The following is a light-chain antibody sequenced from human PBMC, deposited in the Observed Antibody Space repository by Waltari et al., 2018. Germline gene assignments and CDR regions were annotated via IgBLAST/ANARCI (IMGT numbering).Light chain of an antibody. Sequence: SYVLTQPPSVSVAPGETASIACGGNNIGIRSVHWYQQKPGQAPVLVIYSDTDRPSGNPGRFSGSNAGNTATLTISRVEAGDEADYYCQVWDSNNDHAFWVFGGGTNLTVL. CDR2: SDT. CDR1: NIGIRS. J-gene: IGLJ3*02. CDR3: QVWDSNNDHAFWV. V-gene: IGLV3-21*04.